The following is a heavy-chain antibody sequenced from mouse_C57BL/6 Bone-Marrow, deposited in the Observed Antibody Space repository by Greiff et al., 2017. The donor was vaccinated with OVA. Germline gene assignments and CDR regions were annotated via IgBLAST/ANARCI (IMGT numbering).Heavy chain of an antibody. D-gene: IGHD1-1*01. CDR3: ARKGITPCYYAMDY. V-gene: IGHV1-81*01. Sequence: VQLQQSGAELARPGASVKLSCKASGYTFTSYGISWVKQRTGQGLEWIGEIYPRSGNTYYNEKFKGKATLTADKSSSTAYMELRSLTSEDSAVYFCARKGITPCYYAMDYWGQGTSVTVSS. J-gene: IGHJ4*01. CDR2: IYPRSGNT. CDR1: GYTFTSYG.